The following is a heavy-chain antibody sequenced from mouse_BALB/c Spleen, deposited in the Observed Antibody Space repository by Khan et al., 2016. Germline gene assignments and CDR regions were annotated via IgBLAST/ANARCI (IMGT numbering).Heavy chain of an antibody. D-gene: IGHD1-1*01. V-gene: IGHV3-2*02. J-gene: IGHJ4*01. CDR3: ARKNYYGYAVDY. CDR2: ISYSGST. CDR1: GYSITSNYS. Sequence: EVQLVESGPGLVKPSQSLSLTCTVTGYSITSNYSWNWIRQFPGNKLEWMGYISYSGSTSYNPSLKSRISITRATSKNQFFLQLKSVTTEDTATYYCARKNYYGYAVDYWGQGTSVTVSS.